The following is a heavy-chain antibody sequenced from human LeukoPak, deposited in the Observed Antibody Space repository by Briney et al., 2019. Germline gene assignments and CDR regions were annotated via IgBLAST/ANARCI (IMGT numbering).Heavy chain of an antibody. CDR1: GGSISSGGYS. D-gene: IGHD3-16*01. CDR3: ARGGYYFDY. V-gene: IGHV4-30-2*01. Sequence: SETLSLTCAVSGGSISSGGYSWSWIRQPPGEGLEWIGYIYHSGSTYYNPSLKSRVTISVDRSKNQFSLKLSSVTAADTAVYYCARGGYYFDYWGQGTLVTVSS. CDR2: IYHSGST. J-gene: IGHJ4*02.